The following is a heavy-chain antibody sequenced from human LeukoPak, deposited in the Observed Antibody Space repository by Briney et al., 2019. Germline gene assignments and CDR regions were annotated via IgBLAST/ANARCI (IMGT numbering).Heavy chain of an antibody. CDR1: GVSISSYY. D-gene: IGHD2-2*01. Sequence: SETLSLTCTVSGVSISSYYWSWIRQPAGKGLEWIGRIYTSGSTNYNPSLKSRVTMSVDTSKNQFSLKLSSVTAADTAVYYCARAQLVVVPAASSYWFDPWGQGTLVTVSS. CDR3: ARAQLVVVPAASSYWFDP. CDR2: IYTSGST. J-gene: IGHJ5*02. V-gene: IGHV4-4*07.